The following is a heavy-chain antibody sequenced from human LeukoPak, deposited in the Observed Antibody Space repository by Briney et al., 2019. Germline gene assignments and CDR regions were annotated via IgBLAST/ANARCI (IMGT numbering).Heavy chain of an antibody. D-gene: IGHD5-24*01. J-gene: IGHJ4*02. CDR2: ISGDGGST. V-gene: IGHV3-43*02. CDR3: AKGRWLQSWEFDY. Sequence: GESLKISCAASGFTFDDYAMHWVRQAPGKGLEWVSLISGDGGSTYYADSVKGRFTISRNNSKNSLYLQMNSLRTEDTTLYYCAKGRWLQSWEFDYWGQGTLVTVSS. CDR1: GFTFDDYA.